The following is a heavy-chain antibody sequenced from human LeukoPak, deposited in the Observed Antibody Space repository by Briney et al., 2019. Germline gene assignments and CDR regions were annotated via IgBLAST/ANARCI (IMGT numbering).Heavy chain of an antibody. CDR3: ARDPIAAAGTSLDY. J-gene: IGHJ4*02. Sequence: GGSLRLSCAASGFTFSSYGMHWVRQAPGKGLEWVAVIWYDGSNKYYADSVKGRLTISRDNSKNTLYLQMNSLRAEDTAVYYCARDPIAAAGTSLDYWGQGTLVTVSS. CDR2: IWYDGSNK. CDR1: GFTFSSYG. V-gene: IGHV3-33*01. D-gene: IGHD6-13*01.